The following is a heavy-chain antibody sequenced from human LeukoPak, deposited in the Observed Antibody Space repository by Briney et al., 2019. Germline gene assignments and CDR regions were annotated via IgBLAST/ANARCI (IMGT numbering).Heavy chain of an antibody. V-gene: IGHV3-30-3*01. Sequence: PGGSLRLSCAASGFTFSSYAMHWVRQAPGKGLEWVAVISYDGSNKYYADSVKGRFTISRDHSMNTLYLHMNSLRAGDAAVYYCAKSFCVNGVCYIANFDHWGQGTLVTVSS. CDR1: GFTFSSYA. D-gene: IGHD2-8*01. J-gene: IGHJ4*02. CDR2: ISYDGSNK. CDR3: AKSFCVNGVCYIANFDH.